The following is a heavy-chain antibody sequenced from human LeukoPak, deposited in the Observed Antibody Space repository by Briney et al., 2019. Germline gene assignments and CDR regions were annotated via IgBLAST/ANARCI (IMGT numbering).Heavy chain of an antibody. D-gene: IGHD3-10*01. CDR3: ARDPNYYGSGSYFINWFDP. CDR2: INPSGGST. CDR1: GYTFTSYY. Sequence: GASVKVSCKASGYTFTSYYMHWVRQAPGQGLEWMGIINPSGGSTSYAQKFQGRVTMTRDMSTSTVYMELSSLRSDDTAVYYCARDPNYYGSGSYFINWFDPWGQGTLVTVSS. J-gene: IGHJ5*02. V-gene: IGHV1-46*01.